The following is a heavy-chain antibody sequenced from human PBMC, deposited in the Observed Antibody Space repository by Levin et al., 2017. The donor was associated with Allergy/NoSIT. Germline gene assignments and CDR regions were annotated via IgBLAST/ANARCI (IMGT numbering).Heavy chain of an antibody. D-gene: IGHD3-9*01. V-gene: IGHV5-51*01. CDR2: IHPGDSDT. Sequence: GESLKISCKGSGYSFTTYWIGWVRQMPGKGLEWMGIIHPGDSDTRYSPSFQGQVTISADKSISTAYLQWSSLKASDTAMYYCARPRYFDWFDAFDIWGQGTMVTVSS. J-gene: IGHJ3*02. CDR3: ARPRYFDWFDAFDI. CDR1: GYSFTTYW.